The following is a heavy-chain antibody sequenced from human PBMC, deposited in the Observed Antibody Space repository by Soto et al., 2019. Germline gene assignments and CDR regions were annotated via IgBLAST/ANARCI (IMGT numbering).Heavy chain of an antibody. J-gene: IGHJ4*02. CDR1: GGTFISDA. Sequence: QVRLVQSEAEVKKAGSSVKVSCKVSGGTFISDAVTWVRQAPGQGLEWMGGVIPMFPKANYAQKFQGRATISADKATSTVYMELHSLKSEHTAVYYCARCHSDNSGPGYLDSWGQGTLVTVTS. CDR2: VIPMFPKA. D-gene: IGHD5-12*01. V-gene: IGHV1-69*06. CDR3: ARCHSDNSGPGYLDS.